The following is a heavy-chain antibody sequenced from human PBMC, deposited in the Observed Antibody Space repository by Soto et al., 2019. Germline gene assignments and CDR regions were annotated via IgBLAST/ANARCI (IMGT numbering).Heavy chain of an antibody. D-gene: IGHD3-3*01. Sequence: GGSLRLSCAASGFTFSSYAMSWVRQAPGKGLEWVSAISGSGGSTYYADSVKGRFTISRDNSKNTLYLQMNSLRAEDTAVYYCAKDKRLTYYDFCSGSPFWFDPWGQGTLVTVSS. V-gene: IGHV3-23*01. CDR2: ISGSGGST. CDR3: AKDKRLTYYDFCSGSPFWFDP. J-gene: IGHJ5*02. CDR1: GFTFSSYA.